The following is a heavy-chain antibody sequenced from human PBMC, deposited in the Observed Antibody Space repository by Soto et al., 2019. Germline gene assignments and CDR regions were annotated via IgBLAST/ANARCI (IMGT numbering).Heavy chain of an antibody. Sequence: SETLSLTCTVSGGSISSYYWSWIRQPPGKGLEWIGYIYYSGTTYYNPSLKSRVTISVDTSKNQFSLKLSCYARPYGFPYGMDVWGQGTTVTVSS. CDR1: GGSISSYY. J-gene: IGHJ6*02. CDR2: IYYSGTT. CDR3: DV. V-gene: IGHV4-59*06. D-gene: IGHD2-2*01.